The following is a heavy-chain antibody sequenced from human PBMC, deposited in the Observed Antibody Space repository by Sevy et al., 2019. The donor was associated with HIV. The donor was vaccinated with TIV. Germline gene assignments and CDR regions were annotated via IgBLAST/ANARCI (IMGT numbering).Heavy chain of an antibody. CDR3: ARERGYTYLFMDI. J-gene: IGHJ4*02. CDR2: IYHSASI. D-gene: IGHD5-18*01. V-gene: IGHV4-30-4*01. CDR1: GGAITSGDYY. Sequence: SETLSLTCTVSGGAITSGDYYWNWIRQPPGKGLEWIGYIYHSASIFYNPSLQSRAIISQDTSKNQLSLKLSSVTAADTAVYFCARERGYTYLFMDIWGQGTPVTVSS.